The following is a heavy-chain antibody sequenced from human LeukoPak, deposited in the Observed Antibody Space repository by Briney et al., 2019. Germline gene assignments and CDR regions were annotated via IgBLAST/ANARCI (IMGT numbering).Heavy chain of an antibody. CDR1: GFTFDDYA. CDR3: AKDIDYGDYGSCFDY. J-gene: IGHJ4*02. CDR2: ISGDGGST. V-gene: IGHV3-43*02. Sequence: GGSLRLSCAASGFTFDDYAMHWVRQAPGKGLEWVSLISGDGGSTYYADSAKGRFTISRDNSKNSLYLQMNSLRTEDTALYYCAKDIDYGDYGSCFDYWGQGTLVTVPS. D-gene: IGHD4-17*01.